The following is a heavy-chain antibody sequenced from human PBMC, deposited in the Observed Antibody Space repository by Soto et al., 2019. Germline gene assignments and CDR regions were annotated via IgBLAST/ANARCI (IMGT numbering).Heavy chain of an antibody. CDR2: IIPIFGTA. CDR3: ARGSQVATYDAFDI. CDR1: GGTFSSYA. V-gene: IGHV1-69*13. Sequence: SVKVSCKASGGTFSSYAISWVRQAPGQGLEWMGGIIPIFGTANYAQKFQGRVTITADESTSTAYMELSSLRSENTAVYYCARGSQVATYDAFDIWGQGTMVTVSS. D-gene: IGHD5-12*01. J-gene: IGHJ3*02.